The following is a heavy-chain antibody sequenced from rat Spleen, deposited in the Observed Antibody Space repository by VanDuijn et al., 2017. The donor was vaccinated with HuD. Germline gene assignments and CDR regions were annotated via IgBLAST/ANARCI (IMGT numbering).Heavy chain of an antibody. D-gene: IGHD1-11*01. V-gene: IGHV5-25*01. CDR2: ISTGGGNT. Sequence: EVQLVESGGGLVQPGRSMKLSCAALGFTFSNYYMAWVRQAPTKGLEWVASISTGGGNTYYRDSVKGRFTISRDNAKSTLYLQMDSLRSEDTATYYCARSTYGGYSEDWYFDFWGPGTMVTVSS. CDR3: ARSTYGGYSEDWYFDF. CDR1: GFTFSNYY. J-gene: IGHJ1*01.